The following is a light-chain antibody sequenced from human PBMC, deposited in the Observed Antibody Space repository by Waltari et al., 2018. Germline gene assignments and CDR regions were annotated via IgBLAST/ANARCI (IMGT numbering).Light chain of an antibody. CDR2: DAS. CDR1: QSVGSS. J-gene: IGKJ3*01. Sequence: EIVLTQSPATLSLSPGETATLSCRASQSVGSSLAWYQQQPGQAPRLLIYDASKRATGIPARFSGSGSGTDFTLTISSLESEDFAVYYCQQRTNWPPIFSFGPGTKVDIK. V-gene: IGKV3-11*01. CDR3: QQRTNWPPIFS.